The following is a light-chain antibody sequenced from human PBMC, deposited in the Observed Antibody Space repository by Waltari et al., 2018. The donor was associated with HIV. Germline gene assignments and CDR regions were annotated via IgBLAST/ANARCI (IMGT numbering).Light chain of an antibody. J-gene: IGLJ3*02. Sequence: SFDLRQAPALSVSPGQTARITCSGDALAKQFCYWYQQKPGQAPVLVIYNDNERPSGTPQRCSGSRSGTTATLTISGVQAEDEADYYCQSADSSVTYEVVFGGGTKLTVL. CDR1: ALAKQF. CDR3: QSADSSVTYEVV. V-gene: IGLV3-25*03. CDR2: NDN.